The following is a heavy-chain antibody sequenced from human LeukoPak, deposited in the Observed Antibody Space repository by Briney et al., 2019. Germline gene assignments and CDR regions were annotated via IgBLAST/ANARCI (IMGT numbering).Heavy chain of an antibody. CDR3: ARDPPPSRYSYGQYYFDY. CDR1: GGSISSSSYY. J-gene: IGHJ4*02. V-gene: IGHV4-39*07. D-gene: IGHD5-18*01. CDR2: IYYSGST. Sequence: SETLSLTCTVSGGSISSSSYYWGWIRQPPGKGLEWIGSIYYSGSTYYNPSLKSRVSISVDTSKNQFSLRLSSVTAADTAVYYCARDPPPSRYSYGQYYFDYWGQGTLVTVSS.